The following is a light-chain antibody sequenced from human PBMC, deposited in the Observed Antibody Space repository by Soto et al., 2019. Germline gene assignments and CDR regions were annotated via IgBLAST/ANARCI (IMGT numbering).Light chain of an antibody. V-gene: IGLV2-14*01. CDR2: DVS. CDR3: YSYSRSSTVL. J-gene: IGLJ2*01. Sequence: QSALTQPASVSGSPGQSITISCTGISSDVGGYNYVSWYQQHPDKAPKLMIYDVSNRRSGVSNRFSGSKSGTTASLTISGLQAEDEADYCCYSYSRSSTVLFGGVTKLTVL. CDR1: SSDVGGYNY.